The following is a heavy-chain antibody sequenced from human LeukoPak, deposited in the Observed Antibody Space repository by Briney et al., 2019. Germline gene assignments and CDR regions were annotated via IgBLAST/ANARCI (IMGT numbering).Heavy chain of an antibody. D-gene: IGHD4-11*01. J-gene: IGHJ4*02. Sequence: ASVKVSCKASGYTFTSYGISWVRQAPGQGLEWMGWINPNSGGTNYAQKFQGRVTMTRDTSISTAYMELSRLRSDDTAVYYCARGPVYSNYVGYWGQGTLVTVSS. CDR1: GYTFTSYG. V-gene: IGHV1-2*02. CDR2: INPNSGGT. CDR3: ARGPVYSNYVGY.